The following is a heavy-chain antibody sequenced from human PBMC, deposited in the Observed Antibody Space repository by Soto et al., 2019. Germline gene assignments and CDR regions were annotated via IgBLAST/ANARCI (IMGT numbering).Heavy chain of an antibody. V-gene: IGHV4-30-4*01. CDR3: ARVRYYGSGPYDSGLNWMDV. CDR2: IIQSTST. D-gene: IGHD3-10*01. CDR1: GGSINSNDYY. Sequence: PSETLSFTCTVSGGSINSNDYYWTWVPHPPGQGLEGLGNIIQSTSTYYSPSIQSRITISLDKSKNHLSLKLITATPAAADDYFCARVRYYGSGPYDSGLNWMDVWGQGTLVTVSS. J-gene: IGHJ6*02.